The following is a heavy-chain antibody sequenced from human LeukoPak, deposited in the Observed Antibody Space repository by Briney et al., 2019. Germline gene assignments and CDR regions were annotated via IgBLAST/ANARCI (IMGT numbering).Heavy chain of an antibody. V-gene: IGHV3-49*04. J-gene: IGHJ4*02. Sequence: GGSLRLSCTASGFTFGDYAMSWVRQAPGKGLEWVGFIRSKAYGGTTEYAASVIGRFTISRDDSKSIAYLQMNSLKTEDTAVYYCTRDDTIAAAGTFDYWGQGTLVTVSS. CDR3: TRDDTIAAAGTFDY. CDR1: GFTFGDYA. CDR2: IRSKAYGGTT. D-gene: IGHD6-13*01.